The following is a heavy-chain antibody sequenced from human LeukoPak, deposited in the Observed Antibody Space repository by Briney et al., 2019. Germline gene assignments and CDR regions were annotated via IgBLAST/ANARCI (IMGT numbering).Heavy chain of an antibody. J-gene: IGHJ4*02. CDR1: GFTFSSYG. V-gene: IGHV3-30*02. CDR3: ARDRYYDYVWGSLDY. CDR2: IRYDGSNDRTSE. Sequence: GGSLRLSCAASGFTFSSYGMHWARQAPGKGLEWVAFIRYDGSNDRTSEYYADSVTGRFTISRDNSKNTLYLQMNSLRAEDTAVYYCARDRYYDYVWGSLDYWGQGTLVTVSS. D-gene: IGHD3-16*01.